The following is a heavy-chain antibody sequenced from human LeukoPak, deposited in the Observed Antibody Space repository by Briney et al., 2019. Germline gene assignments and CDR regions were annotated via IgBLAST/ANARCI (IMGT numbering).Heavy chain of an antibody. CDR2: ISGSGDNT. CDR1: GFTFSSYA. CDR3: ARGSYYDSSGPFYFDY. V-gene: IGHV3-23*01. Sequence: GGSLRLSCAASGFTFSSYAMSWVRQAPGKGLEWVSGISGSGDNTYYADSVKGRFTISRDNSKNTLYVQVNSLGTEDTAAYYCARGSYYDSSGPFYFDYWGQGTLVTVSS. D-gene: IGHD3-22*01. J-gene: IGHJ4*02.